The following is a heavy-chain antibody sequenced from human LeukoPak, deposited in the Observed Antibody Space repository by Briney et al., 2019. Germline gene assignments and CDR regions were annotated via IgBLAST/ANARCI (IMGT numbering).Heavy chain of an antibody. J-gene: IGHJ4*02. D-gene: IGHD6-19*01. Sequence: PSETLSLTCTVSGGSISSYYWTWLRQPPGKGLEWIGYVYYTGGTKYNPSLQSRATISVDLSKNQFSLKLSSVTAADTAVYYCARQSGQWLVQYYFDYWGQGTLVTVSS. V-gene: IGHV4-59*08. CDR3: ARQSGQWLVQYYFDY. CDR1: GGSISSYY. CDR2: VYYTGGT.